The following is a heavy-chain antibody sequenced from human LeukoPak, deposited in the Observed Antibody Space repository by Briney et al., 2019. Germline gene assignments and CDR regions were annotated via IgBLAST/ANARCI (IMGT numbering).Heavy chain of an antibody. V-gene: IGHV3-23*01. CDR2: ISGSGGST. Sequence: GGSLRLSCAASGFTFSSYAMSWVRQAPGKGLEWVSAISGSGGSTYYADSVKGRFTISRDNSKNTLYLQMNSLRAEDTAVYYCAEPEWSGYSHFDYWGQGTLVTVSS. J-gene: IGHJ4*02. D-gene: IGHD3-3*01. CDR1: GFTFSSYA. CDR3: AEPEWSGYSHFDY.